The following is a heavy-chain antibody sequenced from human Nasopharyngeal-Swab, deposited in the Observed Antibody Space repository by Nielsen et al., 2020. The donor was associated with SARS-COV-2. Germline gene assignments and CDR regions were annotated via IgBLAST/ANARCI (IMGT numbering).Heavy chain of an antibody. CDR1: GFTFSSYA. J-gene: IGHJ3*02. CDR2: ISNNGHST. Sequence: GESLKISCSASGFTFSSYALHWVRQAPGKGLEYVSGISNNGHSTDYADSVKGRFTTSRDNSKTTMYLQMSSLRSEDTGVYYCVKGPGDFDIWGQGTMVTVSS. D-gene: IGHD1-14*01. V-gene: IGHV3-64D*06. CDR3: VKGPGDFDI.